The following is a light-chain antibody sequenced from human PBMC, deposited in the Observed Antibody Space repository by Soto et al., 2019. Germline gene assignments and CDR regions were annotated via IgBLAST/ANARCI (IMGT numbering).Light chain of an antibody. CDR3: QQRSNFRT. CDR1: QSVSSY. V-gene: IGKV3-11*01. J-gene: IGKJ5*01. Sequence: EIVLTQSPATLSLSPGERATLSCRASQSVSSYLAWYQQKPGQAPRLLIYDASNRATGIPARFSGSGSGTDFTLTISSLEPEDFAVYYCQQRSNFRTFGQGTRLEIK. CDR2: DAS.